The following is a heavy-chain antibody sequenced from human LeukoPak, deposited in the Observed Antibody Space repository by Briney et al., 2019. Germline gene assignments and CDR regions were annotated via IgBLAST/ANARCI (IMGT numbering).Heavy chain of an antibody. V-gene: IGHV4-59*01. Sequence: SETLSLTCTVSGGSISSYYWSWIRQPPGKGLEWIGYIYYSGSTNYNPSLKSRVTISVDTSKNQFSLKLSSVTAADTAVYYCARVRGEYNWNLDAFDIWGQGTMVTVSS. CDR3: ARVRGEYNWNLDAFDI. J-gene: IGHJ3*02. CDR1: GGSISSYY. D-gene: IGHD1-7*01. CDR2: IYYSGST.